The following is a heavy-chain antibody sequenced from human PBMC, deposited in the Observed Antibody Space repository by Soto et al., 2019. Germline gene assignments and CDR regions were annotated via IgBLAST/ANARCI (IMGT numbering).Heavy chain of an antibody. CDR3: AKEIKNVFRFFYSAD. V-gene: IGHV3-23*01. CDR1: GFTFSSYA. D-gene: IGHD3-3*01. Sequence: GGSLRLSCAASGFTFSSYALSWVRQAPGKGLEWLSGISGRGDSTSYADSVKGRFTISRDNSKDTLYLQMNSLRAEDTALYYCAKEIKNVFRFFYSADWGQRPLVTVST. J-gene: IGHJ4*02. CDR2: ISGRGDST.